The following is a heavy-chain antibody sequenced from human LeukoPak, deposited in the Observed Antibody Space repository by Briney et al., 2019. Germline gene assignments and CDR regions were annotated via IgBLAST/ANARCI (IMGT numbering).Heavy chain of an antibody. J-gene: IGHJ4*02. CDR1: GFTVSTNY. CDR3: ARDPSGYYYYFDY. Sequence: GGSLRLSCAASGFTVSTNYMSWVRQAPGKGLEWVSVIYSGGNEYYADSVKGRFTISRDNSKNTLYLQMNSLRAEDTAVYYCARDPSGYYYYFDYWGQGTLVTVSS. D-gene: IGHD3-22*01. V-gene: IGHV3-53*01. CDR2: IYSGGNE.